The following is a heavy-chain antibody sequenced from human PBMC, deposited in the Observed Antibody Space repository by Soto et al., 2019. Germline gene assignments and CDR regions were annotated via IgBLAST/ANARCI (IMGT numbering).Heavy chain of an antibody. CDR3: ATSRYSYGYSLYYYYGMDV. V-gene: IGHV1-24*01. CDR2: FDPEDGET. Sequence: ASVKVSCKVSGYTLTELSMHWVRQAPGKGLEWMGGFDPEDGETIYAQKFQGRVTMTEDTSTDTAYMELSSLRSEDTAAYYCATSRYSYGYSLYYYYGMDVWGQGTTVTVSS. J-gene: IGHJ6*02. CDR1: GYTLTELS. D-gene: IGHD5-18*01.